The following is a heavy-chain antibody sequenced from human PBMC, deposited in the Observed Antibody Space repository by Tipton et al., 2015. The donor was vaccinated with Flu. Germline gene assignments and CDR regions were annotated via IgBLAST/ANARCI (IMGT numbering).Heavy chain of an antibody. CDR1: GFIFRNFE. Sequence: SLRLSCVASGFIFRNFEMAWVRQIPGKGLEWVAYISIDGDTEFYADSVKGRFTVSRDDAKNSMSLQMNSLTAEDTAVYYCARDKMSTFESWGQGTLVSVSS. J-gene: IGHJ4*02. CDR2: ISIDGDTE. V-gene: IGHV3-48*03. CDR3: ARDKMSTFES.